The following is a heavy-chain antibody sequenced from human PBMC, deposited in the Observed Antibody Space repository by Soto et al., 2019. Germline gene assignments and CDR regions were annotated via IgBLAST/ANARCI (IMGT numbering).Heavy chain of an antibody. CDR2: TSWDGSVT. Sequence: AGGSLRLSCAASGFSFDDYTIHWVRQRPGKGLEWVSLTSWDGSVTSYAASVKGRFTISRDNSKNSLFLQMNSLRTEDTALYYCAKVNYDFWSGVGPNFDYWGQGALVTVSS. CDR1: GFSFDDYT. J-gene: IGHJ4*02. CDR3: AKVNYDFWSGVGPNFDY. D-gene: IGHD3-3*01. V-gene: IGHV3-43*01.